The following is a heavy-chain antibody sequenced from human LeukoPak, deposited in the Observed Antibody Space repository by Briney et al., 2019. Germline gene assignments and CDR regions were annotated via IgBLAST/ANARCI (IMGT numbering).Heavy chain of an antibody. CDR1: GFTFSSYS. CDR2: ISSSSSYI. Sequence: PGGSLRLSCVASGFTFSSYSVNWVRQAPGKGLEWVSCISSSSSYIYYADSVKGRFTISRDNAKNSLYLQMNSLRAEDTALYYCAREGGYSYGLGSPHYYMDVWGKGTTVTVSS. D-gene: IGHD5-18*01. J-gene: IGHJ6*03. V-gene: IGHV3-21*04. CDR3: AREGGYSYGLGSPHYYMDV.